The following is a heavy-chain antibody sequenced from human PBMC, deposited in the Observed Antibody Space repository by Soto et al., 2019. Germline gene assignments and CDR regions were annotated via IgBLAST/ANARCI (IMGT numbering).Heavy chain of an antibody. CDR1: GGSISGTTYS. J-gene: IGHJ4*02. Sequence: QLQLQESGSGLVKPSQTLSLTCAVSGGSISGTTYSWSWIRQPPGKGLEWIGYIYDSGNTYYNPSLKSQFSISVDRSKNQFSLKLSSVTAADTAVYYCARGQGAAAGYSNFDYWGQGALVTVSS. V-gene: IGHV4-30-2*01. CDR2: IYDSGNT. D-gene: IGHD6-13*01. CDR3: ARGQGAAAGYSNFDY.